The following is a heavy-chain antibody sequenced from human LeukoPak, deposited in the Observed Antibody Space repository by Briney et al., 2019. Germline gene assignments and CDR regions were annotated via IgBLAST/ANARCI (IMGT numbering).Heavy chain of an antibody. Sequence: GSSVKVSCKASGGTFSSYAISWERQAPGQGLEWMGGIIPIFGTANYAQKFQGRVTITADESTSTAYMELSSLRSEDTAVYYCARGYCSGGSCYLALGYWGQGTLVTVSS. CDR1: GGTFSSYA. CDR2: IIPIFGTA. CDR3: ARGYCSGGSCYLALGY. V-gene: IGHV1-69*01. J-gene: IGHJ4*02. D-gene: IGHD2-15*01.